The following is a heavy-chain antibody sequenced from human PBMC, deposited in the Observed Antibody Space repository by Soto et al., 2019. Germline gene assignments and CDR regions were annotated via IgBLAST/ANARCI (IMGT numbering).Heavy chain of an antibody. D-gene: IGHD2-15*01. CDR3: AILYYSQTSGHFDY. V-gene: IGHV3-9*01. CDR1: GFTFHNYA. Sequence: EVRLVESGGGLVQPGRSLRLSCVASGFTFHNYAMHWVRQAPGKGLEWVSGISWDSESLDYADSVRGRFTISRDNTKNSLFLPMSPLRPEDTGVYYCAILYYSQTSGHFDYWGQGNRLTVSS. J-gene: IGHJ4*02. CDR2: ISWDSESL.